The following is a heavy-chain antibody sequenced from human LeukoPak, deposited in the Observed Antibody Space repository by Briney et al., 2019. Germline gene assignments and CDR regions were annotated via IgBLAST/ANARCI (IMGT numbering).Heavy chain of an antibody. V-gene: IGHV4-4*07. CDR1: GGSISGYY. D-gene: IGHD3-10*01. CDR3: ARDGYGSGSYSWFDP. J-gene: IGHJ5*02. Sequence: SETLSLTCTVSGGSISGYYWSWIRQPAGKGLEWIGRIYTSGSTNYNPSLKSRVTMSVDTSKNQFSLKLSSVTAADTAVYYCARDGYGSGSYSWFDPWGQGTLVTVSS. CDR2: IYTSGST.